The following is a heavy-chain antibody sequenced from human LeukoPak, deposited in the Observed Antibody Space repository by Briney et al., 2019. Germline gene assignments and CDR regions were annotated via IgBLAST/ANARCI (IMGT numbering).Heavy chain of an antibody. Sequence: ASVKVSCKASGYTFTSYGISWVRQAPGQGLEWMGWISAYNGNTNYAQKLQGRVTMTTDTSTSTAYMELRSLRSVDTAVYYCARDPTVTMIVVAPDYWGQGTLVTVSS. V-gene: IGHV1-18*01. CDR3: ARDPTVTMIVVAPDY. CDR1: GYTFTSYG. D-gene: IGHD3-22*01. J-gene: IGHJ4*02. CDR2: ISAYNGNT.